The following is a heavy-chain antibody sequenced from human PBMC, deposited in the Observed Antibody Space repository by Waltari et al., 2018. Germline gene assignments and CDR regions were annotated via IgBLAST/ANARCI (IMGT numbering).Heavy chain of an antibody. CDR2: ISDSGRTV. J-gene: IGHJ4*02. CDR1: GLRFSDHY. CDR3: ARGGSRWPVPQDY. V-gene: IGHV3-11*04. Sequence: QVQLVESGGGWVKPGGSLRLSCAASGLRFSDHYMNWIRQAPGKGLWLVSSISDSGRTVYNADSVRGRFTISRDNAKNSLYLQINSLRAEDTAVYYCARGGSRWPVPQDYWGQGTLVTVSS. D-gene: IGHD6-13*01.